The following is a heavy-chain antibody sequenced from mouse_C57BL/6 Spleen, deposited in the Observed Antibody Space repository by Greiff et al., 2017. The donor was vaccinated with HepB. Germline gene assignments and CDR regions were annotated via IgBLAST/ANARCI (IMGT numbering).Heavy chain of an antibody. D-gene: IGHD2-1*01. CDR3: ARLRGNDAMDY. CDR1: GFTFSSYG. V-gene: IGHV5-6*01. Sequence: EVKLVESGGDLVKPGGSLKLSCAASGFTFSSYGMSWVRQTPDKRLEWVATISSGGSYTYYPDSVKGRFTISRDNAKNTLYLQMSSLKSEDTAMYYCARLRGNDAMDYWGQGTSVTVSS. CDR2: ISSGGSYT. J-gene: IGHJ4*01.